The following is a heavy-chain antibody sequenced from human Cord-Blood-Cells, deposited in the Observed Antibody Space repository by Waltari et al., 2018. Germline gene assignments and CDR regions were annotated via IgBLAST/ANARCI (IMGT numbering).Heavy chain of an antibody. J-gene: IGHJ3*02. D-gene: IGHD2-21*02. Sequence: QLQLQESGPGLVKPSETLSLTCTVSGGSISSSSYYWGWLRQPPGKGLEWIGSIYYSGSTYHNPSLKSRVTISVDTSKNQFSLKLSSVTAADTAVYYCARRLVVVTAIPNDAFDIWGQGTMVTVSS. V-gene: IGHV4-39*01. CDR2: IYYSGST. CDR3: ARRLVVVTAIPNDAFDI. CDR1: GGSISSSSYY.